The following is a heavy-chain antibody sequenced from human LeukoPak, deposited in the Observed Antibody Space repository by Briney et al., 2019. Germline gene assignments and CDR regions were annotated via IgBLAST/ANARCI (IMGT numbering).Heavy chain of an antibody. V-gene: IGHV3-23*01. D-gene: IGHD1-26*01. CDR2: ISGRGGST. CDR1: GFTFSSYA. Sequence: HPGGSLRLSCAASGFTFSSYAMSWVRQAPGKGLEWVSAISGRGGSTYYADSVKGRFTISRDNSKNTLYLQMNSLRAEDTAVYYCAKDAWYSGSPNFDYWGQGTLVTVSS. J-gene: IGHJ4*02. CDR3: AKDAWYSGSPNFDY.